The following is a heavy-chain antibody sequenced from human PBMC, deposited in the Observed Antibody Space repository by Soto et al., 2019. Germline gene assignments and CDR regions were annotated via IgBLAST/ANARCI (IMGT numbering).Heavy chain of an antibody. V-gene: IGHV4-34*01. D-gene: IGHD6-6*01. CDR1: GGSYSDYF. CDR3: AGREFASSSFHYYYYAVDV. CDR2: INHSGST. J-gene: IGHJ6*02. Sequence: SETLSLTCAVYGGSYSDYFWTWIRQPPGKGLEWIGEINHSGSTNFNPSLKSRVAISADTSRNQFSLRVTPVTAADTAVYYCAGREFASSSFHYYYYAVDVWGQGTTVTVSS.